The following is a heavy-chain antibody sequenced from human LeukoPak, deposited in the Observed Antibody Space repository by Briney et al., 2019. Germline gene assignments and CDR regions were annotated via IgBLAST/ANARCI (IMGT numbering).Heavy chain of an antibody. CDR3: ARDYYCSGGSCLYFDY. Sequence: TGGSLRLSCAASGFTFSNYAMGWVRQVPGKGLEWVSGISDSSGSTYYADSVKGRFTISRDNSNNTLYLQMNSLRVEDTAVYYCARDYYCSGGSCLYFDYWGQGTLVTVSS. CDR2: ISDSSGST. J-gene: IGHJ4*02. CDR1: GFTFSNYA. D-gene: IGHD2-15*01. V-gene: IGHV3-23*01.